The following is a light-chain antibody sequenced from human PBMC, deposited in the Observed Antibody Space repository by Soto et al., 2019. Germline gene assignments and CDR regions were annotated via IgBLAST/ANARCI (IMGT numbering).Light chain of an antibody. Sequence: EIVLTQSPATLSLTPGQLASLSCRASKSVGGDLVWYQQKPGQAPRLLIYGASTRATGIPDRFSGSGSGTDFTLTVSRLEPEDFAVYYCQQYNSSPRTFGQGTKVDIK. J-gene: IGKJ1*01. V-gene: IGKV3-20*01. CDR3: QQYNSSPRT. CDR1: KSVGGD. CDR2: GAS.